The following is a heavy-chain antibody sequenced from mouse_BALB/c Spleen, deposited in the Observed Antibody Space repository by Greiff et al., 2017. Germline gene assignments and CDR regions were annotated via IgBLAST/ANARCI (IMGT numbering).Heavy chain of an antibody. CDR1: GFSLTSYG. CDR3: ARDPYYGNGFDY. V-gene: IGHV2-9*02. CDR2: IWAGGST. Sequence: VKVVESGPGLVAPSQSLSITCTVSGFSLTSYGVHWVRQPPGKGLEWLGVIWAGGSTNYNSALMSRLSISKDNSKSQVFLKMNSLQTDDTAMYYCARDPYYGNGFDYWGQGTTLTVSS. J-gene: IGHJ2*01. D-gene: IGHD2-10*01.